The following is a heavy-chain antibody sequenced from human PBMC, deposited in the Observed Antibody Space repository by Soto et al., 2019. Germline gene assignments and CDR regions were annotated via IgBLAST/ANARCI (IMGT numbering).Heavy chain of an antibody. CDR3: AKDMGSSGWTGDPTHYYYYGMDV. J-gene: IGHJ6*02. D-gene: IGHD6-19*01. CDR1: GFTFDDYA. V-gene: IGHV3-9*01. CDR2: ISWNSGSI. Sequence: EVQLVESGGGLVQPGRSLRLSCAASGFTFDDYAMHWVRQAPGKGLEWVSGISWNSGSIGYADSVKGRLTISRDNAKDSLYLQMNSLRAEDTALYYCAKDMGSSGWTGDPTHYYYYGMDVWGQGTTVTVSS.